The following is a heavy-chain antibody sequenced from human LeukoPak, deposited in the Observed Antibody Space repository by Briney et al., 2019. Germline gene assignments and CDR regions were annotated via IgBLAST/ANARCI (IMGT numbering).Heavy chain of an antibody. CDR3: ARGVSLYGDYEGDITIYYYYMDV. V-gene: IGHV4-61*02. Sequence: SETLSLTCTVSGDSISSGSYYWSWIRQPAGKALEWIGRIYASGRTNYNPSLKSRVTISLDTSKNQFSLKLNSVTAADTAVYYCARGVSLYGDYEGDITIYYYYMDVWGKGTTVTVSS. D-gene: IGHD4-17*01. CDR2: IYASGRT. J-gene: IGHJ6*03. CDR1: GDSISSGSYY.